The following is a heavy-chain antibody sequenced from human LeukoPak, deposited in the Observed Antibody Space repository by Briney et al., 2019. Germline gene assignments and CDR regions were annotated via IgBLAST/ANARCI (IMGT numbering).Heavy chain of an antibody. Sequence: PSETLSLTCTVSGGSISSFYWSWIRQPPGKGLEWIGYIYYSGNTNYSPSLKSRVTMSVDTSKNQFSLKLSSVTAADTAVYYCASPTTVTRGDVRTPRAFGYWGQGTLVTASS. CDR2: IYYSGNT. D-gene: IGHD4-17*01. CDR3: ASPTTVTRGDVRTPRAFGY. CDR1: GGSISSFY. V-gene: IGHV4-59*01. J-gene: IGHJ4*02.